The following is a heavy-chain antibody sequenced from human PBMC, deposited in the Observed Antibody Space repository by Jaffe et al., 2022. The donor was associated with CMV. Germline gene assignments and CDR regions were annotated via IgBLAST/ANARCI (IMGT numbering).Heavy chain of an antibody. D-gene: IGHD2-8*02. CDR1: GFTFGDYA. CDR2: IRSKAHGGTP. J-gene: IGHJ6*03. V-gene: IGHV3-49*04. CDR3: TSDPKGYCPAGTCYYYYMDV. Sequence: DVQLVESGGGLVQPGRPLRLSCTGSGFTFGDYAINWVRQVPVKGLEWVGFIRSKAHGGTPEYAASVKGRVTISRDDSKNIAYLQVNSLKNEDTGVYYCTSDPKGYCPAGTCYYYYMDVWGAGTTVTVSS.